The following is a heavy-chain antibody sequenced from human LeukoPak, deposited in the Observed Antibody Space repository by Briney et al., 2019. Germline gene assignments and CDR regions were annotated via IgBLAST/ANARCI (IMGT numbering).Heavy chain of an antibody. Sequence: PSETLSLTCTVSGGSISSYYWSWIRQPPGKGLEWIGSIYYSGSTNYNPSLKSRVTISPDTSKNQFSLKLNSVTAADTAVYYCARAGGSWSFDYLGQGTLVTVSS. CDR3: ARAGGSWSFDY. J-gene: IGHJ4*02. CDR1: GGSISSYY. V-gene: IGHV4-59*01. CDR2: IYYSGST. D-gene: IGHD5-12*01.